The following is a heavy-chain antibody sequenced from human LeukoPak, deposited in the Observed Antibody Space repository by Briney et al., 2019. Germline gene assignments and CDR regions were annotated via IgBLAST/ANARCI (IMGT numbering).Heavy chain of an antibody. V-gene: IGHV4-4*02. D-gene: IGHD3-22*01. CDR1: GGSISSNNW. CDR3: ARGCYYDSSGYYYLNAFDI. Sequence: SGTLSLTCAVSGGSISSNNWWGWVRQPPGKGLEWIGEIYYSGSTYYNPSLKSRVTISVDTSKNQFSLKLSSVTAADTAVYYCARGCYYDSSGYYYLNAFDIWGQGTMVTVSS. CDR2: IYYSGST. J-gene: IGHJ3*02.